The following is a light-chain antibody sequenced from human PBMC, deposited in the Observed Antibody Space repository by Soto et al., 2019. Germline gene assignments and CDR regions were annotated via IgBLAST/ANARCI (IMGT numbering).Light chain of an antibody. CDR3: QQHGSSPQT. J-gene: IGKJ1*01. CDR2: GAS. CDR1: QSVSSNY. V-gene: IGKV3-20*01. Sequence: EIVLTQSPGTLSLSPGERATLSCRASQSVSSNYLAWYQQKPGQAPRLLIYGASSRATGIPDRFSGSGSGTDFTLTISRLEPEDFAVYYCQQHGSSPQTFGQGTQ.